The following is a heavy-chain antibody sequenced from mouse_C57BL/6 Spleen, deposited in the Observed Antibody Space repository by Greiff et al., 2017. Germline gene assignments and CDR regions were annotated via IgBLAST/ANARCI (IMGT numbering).Heavy chain of an antibody. J-gene: IGHJ3*01. CDR3: ARSRELGGTFAY. V-gene: IGHV1-80*01. CDR1: GYAFSSYW. CDR2: IYPGDGDT. D-gene: IGHD4-1*01. Sequence: VQRVESGAELVKPGASVKISCKASGYAFSSYWMNWVKQRPGKGLEWIGQIYPGDGDTNYNGKFKGKATLTADKSSSTAYMQLSSLTSEDSAVYFCARSRELGGTFAYWGQGTLVTVSA.